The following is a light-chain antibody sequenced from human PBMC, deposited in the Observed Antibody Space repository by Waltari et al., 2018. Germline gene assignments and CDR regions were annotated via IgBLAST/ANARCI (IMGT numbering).Light chain of an antibody. CDR3: QQYYSTPFT. J-gene: IGKJ3*01. CDR1: QSLLHASNNKNY. V-gene: IGKV4-1*01. Sequence: DIVMTQSPDSLAVSLGARATLSYKSSQSLLHASNNKNYLAWYQQKPGQSLKLLIYWASIRESGVPDRFSGSGSATDFTLTISNLQPEDVAVYYCQQYYSTPFTFGPGTKVDIK. CDR2: WAS.